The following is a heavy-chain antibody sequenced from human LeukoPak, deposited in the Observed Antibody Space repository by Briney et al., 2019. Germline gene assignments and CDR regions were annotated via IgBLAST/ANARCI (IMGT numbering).Heavy chain of an antibody. V-gene: IGHV3-21*01. J-gene: IGHJ4*02. CDR3: AREVGATYIYYFDY. D-gene: IGHD1-26*01. CDR2: ISSSSSYI. CDR1: GFTVSSNY. Sequence: PGGSLRLSCVVSGFTVSSNYMSWVRQAPGKGLEWVSSISSSSSYIYYADSVKGRFTISRDNAKNSLYLQMNSLRAEDTAVYYCAREVGATYIYYFDYWGQGTLVTVSS.